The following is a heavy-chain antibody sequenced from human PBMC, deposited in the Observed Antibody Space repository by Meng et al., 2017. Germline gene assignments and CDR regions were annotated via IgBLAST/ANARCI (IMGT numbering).Heavy chain of an antibody. V-gene: IGHV1-69*01. CDR1: GGSCSSYA. CDR2: IIPIFVTA. J-gene: IGHJ4*02. D-gene: IGHD7-27*01. Sequence: GLLVQLGERVQSRGTSVRASCKPSGGSCSSYAISWVRQAPGQGLEWMVRIIPIFVTANYAQKFQGRVTIPADESTSTAYMELSSLRSEDTAVYYCASNDGTGDRTGGDYWGQGTLVTVSS. CDR3: ASNDGTGDRTGGDY.